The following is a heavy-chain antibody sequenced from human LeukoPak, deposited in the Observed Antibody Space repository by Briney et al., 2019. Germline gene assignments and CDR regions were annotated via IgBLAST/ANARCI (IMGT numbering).Heavy chain of an antibody. CDR3: ARRYDFWSGSPPPLDY. J-gene: IGHJ4*02. Sequence: PSETLSLTCAVFGGSFSGYYWNWIRQPPGKGLEWIGQINPSRNTNYNPSLKSRVTISVDTSKKQFSLKLSSVTAADTAVYYCARRYDFWSGSPPPLDYWGQGTLVTVSS. CDR2: INPSRNT. V-gene: IGHV4-34*01. D-gene: IGHD3-3*01. CDR1: GGSFSGYY.